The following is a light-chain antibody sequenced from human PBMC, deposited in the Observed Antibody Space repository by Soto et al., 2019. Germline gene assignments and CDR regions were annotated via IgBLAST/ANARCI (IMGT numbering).Light chain of an antibody. Sequence: QSALTQPRSVSGSPGQSVTISCTGTNSDVGHYNYVSWYQQHPGKAPKLIIFDVDKRPSGVPDRFSGSKSGNTASLTISGLQPEDGADYYCCSYAGSSWIFGGGTKLTVL. J-gene: IGLJ2*01. CDR3: CSYAGSSWI. V-gene: IGLV2-11*01. CDR2: DVD. CDR1: NSDVGHYNY.